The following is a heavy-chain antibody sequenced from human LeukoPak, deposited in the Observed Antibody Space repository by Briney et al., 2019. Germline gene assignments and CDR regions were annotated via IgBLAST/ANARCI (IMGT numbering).Heavy chain of an antibody. CDR3: ARWDGYSSSPDY. Sequence: ASVKVSCTASGYSFTCYLHWVRQAPGQGLEWMGWINPHSGDTGYAQKFQGRVTMTRDMSITTTYMELTRLRSDDTAFYYCARWDGYSSSPDYWGQGSLVTVSS. D-gene: IGHD6-13*01. V-gene: IGHV1-2*02. CDR2: INPHSGDT. CDR1: GYSFTCY. J-gene: IGHJ4*02.